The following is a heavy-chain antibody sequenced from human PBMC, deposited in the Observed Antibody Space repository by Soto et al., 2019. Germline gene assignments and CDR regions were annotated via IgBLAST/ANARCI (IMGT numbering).Heavy chain of an antibody. V-gene: IGHV3-23*01. Sequence: GGSLRLSCTASGFTVTKFALSWVRQAPGKGLEWVSLLSGTADNTHYSDSVKGRFTISRDDAKATLYLQMTGLRAEDTAVYYCAKDYCNYGSGPFAHWGPGTLVTVSS. J-gene: IGHJ4*02. CDR2: LSGTADNT. D-gene: IGHD3-10*01. CDR3: AKDYCNYGSGPFAH. CDR1: GFTVTKFA.